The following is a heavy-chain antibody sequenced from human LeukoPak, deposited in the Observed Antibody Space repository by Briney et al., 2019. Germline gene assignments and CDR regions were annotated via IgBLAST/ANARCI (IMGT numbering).Heavy chain of an antibody. Sequence: ASVKVSCKASGYTFTGYYMHWVRQAPGQGLEWMGWINPNSGGTNYAQKFQGRVTMTRDTSISTANMELSRLRSDDTAVYYCARGEPPVLRFLEWLLENNWFDPWGQGTLVTVSS. J-gene: IGHJ5*02. CDR2: INPNSGGT. D-gene: IGHD3-3*01. CDR3: ARGEPPVLRFLEWLLENNWFDP. V-gene: IGHV1-2*02. CDR1: GYTFTGYY.